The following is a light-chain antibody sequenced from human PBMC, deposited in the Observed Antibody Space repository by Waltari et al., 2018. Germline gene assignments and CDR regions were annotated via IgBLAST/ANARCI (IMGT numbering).Light chain of an antibody. J-gene: IGLJ2*01. CDR3: CSFAGSHTYVV. CDR2: DAS. V-gene: IGLV2-11*01. Sequence: QSALTQPRSVSGSPGQSVTISCTGTSSAVGGYNDVSWYHQHPGKAPKLMIYDASKRPSGVPDRFSGSKSGNTASLTISGLQTEDEADYYCCSFAGSHTYVVFGGGTKLTVL. CDR1: SSAVGGYND.